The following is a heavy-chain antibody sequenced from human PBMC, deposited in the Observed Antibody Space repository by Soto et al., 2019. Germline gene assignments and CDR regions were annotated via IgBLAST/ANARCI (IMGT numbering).Heavy chain of an antibody. Sequence: PGGSLRLSCAASGFTFSSYAMSWVRQAPGKGLEWVSAISGSGGSTYYADSVKGRFTISRDNSKNTLYLQMNSLRAEDTAVYYCAKASPAYYYDSSGSSAFDAFDIWGQGTMVTVPS. V-gene: IGHV3-23*01. D-gene: IGHD3-22*01. CDR1: GFTFSSYA. CDR2: ISGSGGST. CDR3: AKASPAYYYDSSGSSAFDAFDI. J-gene: IGHJ3*02.